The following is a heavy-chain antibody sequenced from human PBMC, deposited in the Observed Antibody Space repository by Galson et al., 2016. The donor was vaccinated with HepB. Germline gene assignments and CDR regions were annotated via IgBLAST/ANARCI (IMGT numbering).Heavy chain of an antibody. J-gene: IGHJ3*02. D-gene: IGHD4-17*01. CDR3: ARESPSTAGAFDI. CDR2: IHSDGSTT. V-gene: IGHV3-74*01. Sequence: SLRLSCAASGFIFSNYWMHWVRQAPGKGLVWVSRIHSDGSTTSYVDSVKGRFTGSRDNAKNTLYMQMNSLRAEDTAVYYCARESPSTAGAFDIWGQGTMVTVSS. CDR1: GFIFSNYW.